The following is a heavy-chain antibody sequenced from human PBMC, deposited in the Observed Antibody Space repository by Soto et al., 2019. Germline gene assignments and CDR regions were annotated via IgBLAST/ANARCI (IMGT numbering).Heavy chain of an antibody. Sequence: EVQLLESGGGLVQPGGSLRLSCAASGFTFSSYAMSWVRQAPGKGLEWVSAISGSGGSTYYADSVKGRFTISTDNSKNTLYLQMNSLRAEDTAVYYCAKDRVVGATLEGGFAYWGQGTLVTVSS. CDR2: ISGSGGST. V-gene: IGHV3-23*01. J-gene: IGHJ4*02. CDR1: GFTFSSYA. D-gene: IGHD1-26*01. CDR3: AKDRVVGATLEGGFAY.